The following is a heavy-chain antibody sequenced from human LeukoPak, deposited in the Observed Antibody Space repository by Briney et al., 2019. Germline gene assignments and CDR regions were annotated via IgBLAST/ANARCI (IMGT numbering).Heavy chain of an antibody. J-gene: IGHJ4*02. CDR3: AKGGHYSFFDY. V-gene: IGHV3-23*01. Sequence: PGGSLRLSCAASGFTFNNYAMTWVRQAPRKGLEWVSTISGDGTETFYADSVKGRFTISRDNSKNTHYLQMSSLRAEDTGIYYCAKGGHYSFFDYWGQGTLVTVSS. CDR1: GFTFNNYA. D-gene: IGHD4-11*01. CDR2: ISGDGTET.